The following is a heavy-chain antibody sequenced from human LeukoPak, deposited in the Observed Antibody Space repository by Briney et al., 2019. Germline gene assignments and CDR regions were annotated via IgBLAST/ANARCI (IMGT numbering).Heavy chain of an antibody. D-gene: IGHD6-19*01. CDR1: GYSCTSCW. CDR3: ARLAVTGTAADY. Sequence: GESLKISCKGSGYSCTSCWIGWVRQMPGKGLEWMGMIYPGDSDTRYSPSLRGQVTISVDKSISTAYLQWSSLRASDTAIYYCARLAVTGTAADYWGQGTPVTVSS. CDR2: IYPGDSDT. J-gene: IGHJ4*02. V-gene: IGHV5-51*01.